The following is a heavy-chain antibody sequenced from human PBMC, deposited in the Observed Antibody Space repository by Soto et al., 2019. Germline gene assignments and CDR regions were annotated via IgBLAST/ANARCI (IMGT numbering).Heavy chain of an antibody. CDR3: VQTTGWPGFDF. V-gene: IGHV3-53*01. J-gene: IGHJ4*02. D-gene: IGHD6-19*01. CDR2: IYGGGTT. CDR1: GFTVSSKY. Sequence: EVQLVESGGGLIQPGGSLRLSCAASGFTVSSKYMTWVRQAPGKGLEWVSVIYGGGTTYYADSVKGRFTISRDNSKNKLYLQMNSLRDEDPAVYYCVQTTGWPGFDFWGQGTLVTVSS.